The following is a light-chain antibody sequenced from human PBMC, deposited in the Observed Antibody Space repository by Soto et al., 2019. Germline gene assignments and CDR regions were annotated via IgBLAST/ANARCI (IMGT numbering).Light chain of an antibody. CDR1: QSVLYSSNNKNY. V-gene: IGKV4-1*01. J-gene: IGKJ3*01. CDR3: QQYYSTPRGLFT. Sequence: DIVMTQSPDSLAVSLGERATINCKSSQSVLYSSNNKNYLAWYQQKPGQPPKLLIYWASTRESGVPDRFSGSGSGTDFTLPISSLQAEDVAVYYCQQYYSTPRGLFTFGPGTKVDIK. CDR2: WAS.